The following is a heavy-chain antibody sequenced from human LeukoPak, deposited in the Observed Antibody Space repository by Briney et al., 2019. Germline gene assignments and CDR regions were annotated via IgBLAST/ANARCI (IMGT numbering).Heavy chain of an antibody. D-gene: IGHD6-13*01. CDR1: GGTISSGSYY. J-gene: IGHJ4*02. CDR3: ASTRKAAAEVDY. V-gene: IGHV4-61*02. Sequence: SETLSLTCTVSGGTISSGSYYWSWIRQPAGKGLEWIGRIYTSGSTNYNPSLKSRVTISIDTSKNQFSLKLTSVTAADTAVYYCASTRKAAAEVDYWGQGTLVTVSS. CDR2: IYTSGST.